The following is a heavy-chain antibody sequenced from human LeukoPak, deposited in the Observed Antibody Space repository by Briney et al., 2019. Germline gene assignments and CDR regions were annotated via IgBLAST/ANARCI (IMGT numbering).Heavy chain of an antibody. CDR3: GRETNWFDP. J-gene: IGHJ5*02. Sequence: SVTLSLTCTVSAVSINSYHWSWIRQPPGKGLEWIMSIYHSGSTYYNPSLKSRVTISVKTSNNQFSLKLSPVTAAGTAEYYLGRETNWFDPWGQGTGVTVSS. CDR1: AVSINSYH. V-gene: IGHV4-38-2*02. CDR2: IYHSGST.